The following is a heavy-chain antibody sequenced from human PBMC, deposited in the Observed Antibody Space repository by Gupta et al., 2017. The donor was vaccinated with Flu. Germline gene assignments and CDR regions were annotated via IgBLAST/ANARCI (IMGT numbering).Heavy chain of an antibody. J-gene: IGHJ6*02. V-gene: IGHV4-39*01. Sequence: PGKGLEWIGSIYYSGSTYYNPSLKSRVTISVDTSKNQFSLKLSSVTAADTAVYYCARPIGYSYGKGDYGMDVWGQGTTVTVSS. D-gene: IGHD5-18*01. CDR3: ARPIGYSYGKGDYGMDV. CDR2: IYYSGST.